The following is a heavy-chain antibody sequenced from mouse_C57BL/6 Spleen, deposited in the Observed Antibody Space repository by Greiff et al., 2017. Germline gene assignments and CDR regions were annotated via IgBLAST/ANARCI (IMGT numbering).Heavy chain of an antibody. V-gene: IGHV1-26*01. CDR2: INPNNGGT. D-gene: IGHD2-3*01. J-gene: IGHJ1*03. CDR1: GYTFTDYY. Sequence: VQLQQSGPELVKPGASVKISCKASGYTFTDYYMNWVKQSHGKSLEWIGDINPNNGGTSYNQKFKGKATLTVDKSSSTAYMELRSLTSEDSAVYYCAMGLLPDVWGTGTTVTVSS. CDR3: AMGLLPDV.